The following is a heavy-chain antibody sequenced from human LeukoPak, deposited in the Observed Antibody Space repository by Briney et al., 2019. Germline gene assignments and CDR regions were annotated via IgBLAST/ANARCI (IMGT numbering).Heavy chain of an antibody. J-gene: IGHJ1*01. D-gene: IGHD4-11*01. CDR2: IIPILGIA. V-gene: IGHV1-69*02. Sequence: SVKVSCKASGGTFSSYTISWVRQAPGQGLEWMGRIIPILGIANYAQKFQGRVTITADKSTSTAYMELSSLRSEDTAVYYCSRTTTVTREYFQHWGQGTLVTVSS. CDR1: GGTFSSYT. CDR3: SRTTTVTREYFQH.